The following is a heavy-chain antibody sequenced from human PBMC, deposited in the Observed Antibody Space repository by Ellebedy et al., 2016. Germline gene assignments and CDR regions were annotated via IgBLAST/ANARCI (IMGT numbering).Heavy chain of an antibody. Sequence: SETLSLXXTVSGGSISSGSYYWSWIRQPAGKGLEWIGRIYTSGSTNYNPSLKSRVTISVDTSKNQFSLKLSSVTAADTAVYYCARGWSYSSSWYVDWFDPWGQGTLVTVSS. V-gene: IGHV4-61*02. J-gene: IGHJ5*02. CDR1: GGSISSGSYY. D-gene: IGHD6-13*01. CDR2: IYTSGST. CDR3: ARGWSYSSSWYVDWFDP.